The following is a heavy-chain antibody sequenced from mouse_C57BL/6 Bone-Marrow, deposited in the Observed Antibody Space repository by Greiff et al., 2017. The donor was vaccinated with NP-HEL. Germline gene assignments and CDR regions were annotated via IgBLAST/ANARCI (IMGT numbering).Heavy chain of an antibody. D-gene: IGHD1-1*01. J-gene: IGHJ3*01. CDR1: GYTFTSYW. Sequence: VQLQQSGTVLARPGASVKMSCKTSGYTFTSYWMHWVKPRPGQGLEWIGAIYPGNSDTSYTQKFPGKANLTAVTSASTAYMVLSSLTNEDFAVYYCTRETVVASRFAYWGQGTLVTVSA. CDR3: TRETVVASRFAY. CDR2: IYPGNSDT. V-gene: IGHV1-5*01.